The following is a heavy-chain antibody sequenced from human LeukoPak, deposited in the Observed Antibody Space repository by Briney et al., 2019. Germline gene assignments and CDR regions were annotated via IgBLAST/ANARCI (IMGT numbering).Heavy chain of an antibody. J-gene: IGHJ4*02. CDR3: ARQLSYTGGFDY. CDR1: GGSISSYY. CDR2: IYYSGST. V-gene: IGHV4-59*01. D-gene: IGHD2-2*01. Sequence: SETLSLTCTVSGGSISSYYWSWIRQPPGKGLEWIGYIYYSGSTNYNPSLKSRVTISVDTSKNQFSLKLSSVTAADTAVYYCARQLSYTGGFDYWGQGTLVTVSS.